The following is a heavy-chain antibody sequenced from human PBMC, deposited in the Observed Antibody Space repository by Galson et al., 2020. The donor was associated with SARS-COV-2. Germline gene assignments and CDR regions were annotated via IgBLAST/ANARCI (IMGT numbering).Heavy chain of an antibody. CDR3: ARDSKRLAPASRSSVYHYYGMDV. CDR2: TSGHNGYT. V-gene: IGHV1-18*01. CDR1: GYTFTSYG. J-gene: IGHJ6*02. Sequence: ASVKVSCKASGYTFTSYGISWVRQAPGQGLEWMGWTSGHNGYTKYAQKPQGRVTRTTDTSTITAYMELSSLRSDDTAVYYCARDSKRLAPASRSSVYHYYGMDVWGQGTTVTVSS. D-gene: IGHD6-25*01.